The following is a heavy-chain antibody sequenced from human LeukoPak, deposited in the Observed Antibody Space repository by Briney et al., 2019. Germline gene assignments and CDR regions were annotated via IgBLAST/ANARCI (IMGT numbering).Heavy chain of an antibody. CDR3: ARGLVEILRKWFDP. V-gene: IGHV1-8*01. CDR2: MNPNSGNT. CDR1: GYTFTMYD. D-gene: IGHD2-2*01. J-gene: IGHJ5*02. Sequence: GASVTVSFKASGYTFTMYDSNWVRQAAGQGREWMGWMNPNSGNTGYAQKFQGRVTMTRNTDISTAYMELSSMRSEDKAVYYYARGLVEILRKWFDPWGQGTLVTVSS.